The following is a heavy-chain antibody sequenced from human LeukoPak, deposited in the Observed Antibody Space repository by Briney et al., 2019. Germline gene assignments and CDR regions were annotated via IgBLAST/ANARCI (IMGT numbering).Heavy chain of an antibody. V-gene: IGHV3-7*01. Sequence: GGSLRLSCAASGFTFSSYWMSWVRQAPGKGLEWVANIKNDGSEKYYVDSVKGRFTISRDNAKTSLYLQMNSLRAEDMAVYYCARDLSGVTGYTYGRGIDYWGQGTLVTVSS. J-gene: IGHJ4*02. D-gene: IGHD5-18*01. CDR3: ARDLSGVTGYTYGRGIDY. CDR2: IKNDGSEK. CDR1: GFTFSSYW.